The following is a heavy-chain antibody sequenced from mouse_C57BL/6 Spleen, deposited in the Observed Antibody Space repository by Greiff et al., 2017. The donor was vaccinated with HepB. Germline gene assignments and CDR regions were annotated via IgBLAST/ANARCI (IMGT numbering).Heavy chain of an antibody. Sequence: EVQLQESGGGLVQPKGSLKLSCAASGFSFNTYAMNWVRQAPGKGLEWVARIRSKSNNYATYYADSVKDRFTISRDDSESMLYLQMNNLKTEDTAMYYCVRHSLYGNYFDYWGQGTTLTVSS. CDR2: IRSKSNNYAT. D-gene: IGHD2-1*01. CDR1: GFSFNTYA. V-gene: IGHV10-1*01. CDR3: VRHSLYGNYFDY. J-gene: IGHJ2*01.